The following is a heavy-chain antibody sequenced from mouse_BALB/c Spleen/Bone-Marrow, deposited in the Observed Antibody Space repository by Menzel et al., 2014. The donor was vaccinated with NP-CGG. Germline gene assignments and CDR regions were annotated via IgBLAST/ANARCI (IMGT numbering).Heavy chain of an antibody. J-gene: IGHJ3*01. CDR3: ARHAYYDQTEVSFVY. CDR2: ISGDGRYT. D-gene: IGHD2-4*01. Sequence: EVQLVESGGGLVKSGGSLKLSCAASGFSFSNYGMSWVRQTPEKRLEWVATISGDGRYTFYSDSVKGRFTISRDNAKNNLYLQLSSLRSEDTALYYCARHAYYDQTEVSFVYWGQGTLVTDSA. V-gene: IGHV5-9-2*01. CDR1: GFSFSNYG.